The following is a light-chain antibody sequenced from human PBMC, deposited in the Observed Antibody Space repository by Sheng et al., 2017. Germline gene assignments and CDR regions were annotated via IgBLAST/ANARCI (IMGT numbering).Light chain of an antibody. V-gene: IGKV1-39*01. CDR2: ASS. CDR3: QQTYSASPT. Sequence: DIQLTQSPSSLSASLGDRVIITCRASENIDIFLNWYQLIPGRAPKLLIYASSTVQSGVPSRFSGSGSETEFTLSITGLQRDDFASYLCQQTYSASPTFGQGTRLDI. J-gene: IGKJ3*01. CDR1: ENIDIF.